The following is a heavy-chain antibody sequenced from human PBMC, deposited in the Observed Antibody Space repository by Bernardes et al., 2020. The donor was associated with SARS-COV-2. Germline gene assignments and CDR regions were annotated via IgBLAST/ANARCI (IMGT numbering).Heavy chain of an antibody. CDR3: ARGRQASWYYYDSSGHDHTWFDP. CDR2: MYASGST. J-gene: IGHJ5*02. V-gene: IGHV4-61*02. CDR1: GGSISSGPYY. D-gene: IGHD3-22*01. Sequence: SETLSLTCTVSGGSISSGPYYWSWIRQPAGKGLEWIGRMYASGSTNYNPSLKSRVTRSVNTSKNQFSLKLSSVTAADTAVYYCARGRQASWYYYDSSGHDHTWFDPWGQGALVTVSS.